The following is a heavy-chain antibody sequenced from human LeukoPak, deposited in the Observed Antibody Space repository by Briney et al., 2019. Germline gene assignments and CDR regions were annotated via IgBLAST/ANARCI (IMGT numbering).Heavy chain of an antibody. CDR3: ARSSIVATNWFDP. CDR1: GYTLTELS. J-gene: IGHJ5*02. Sequence: ASVKVSCKVSGYTLTELSMHWVRQAPGKGLEWMGGFDPEDGETIYAQKFQGRVTMTTDTSTSTAYMELRSLRSDDTAVYYCARSSIVATNWFDPWGQGTLVTVSS. D-gene: IGHD1-26*01. CDR2: FDPEDGET. V-gene: IGHV1-24*01.